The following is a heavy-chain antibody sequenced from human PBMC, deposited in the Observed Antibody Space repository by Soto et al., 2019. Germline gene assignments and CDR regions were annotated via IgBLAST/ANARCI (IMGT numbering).Heavy chain of an antibody. Sequence: QVLLVESGGGVVQPGRSLRLSCAASGFTFNNYGMHWVRQAPGKGLEWVAVIWSDGSNKYYADSAKGRFTISRDNSKNTLYLQMNSLRGEDTAVYYCVRETTVKFDFWGQGTLVTVSS. V-gene: IGHV3-33*01. J-gene: IGHJ4*02. CDR1: GFTFNNYG. CDR2: IWSDGSNK. CDR3: VRETTVKFDF. D-gene: IGHD4-4*01.